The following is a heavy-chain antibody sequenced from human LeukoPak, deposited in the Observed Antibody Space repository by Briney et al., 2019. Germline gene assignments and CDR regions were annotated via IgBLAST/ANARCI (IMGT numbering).Heavy chain of an antibody. J-gene: IGHJ5*02. CDR3: ARDRAEGKTWVEFDP. Sequence: GGSLRLSCAASGFIVNSYAMSWVRRAPGKGLAWVSLIYSDGVTQYADSVKGRFTISRDNSKNTLYLQMNSLRDEDTAVYFCARDRAEGKTWVEFDPWGQGTLVTVSS. V-gene: IGHV3-66*02. CDR2: IYSDGVT. CDR1: GFIVNSYA.